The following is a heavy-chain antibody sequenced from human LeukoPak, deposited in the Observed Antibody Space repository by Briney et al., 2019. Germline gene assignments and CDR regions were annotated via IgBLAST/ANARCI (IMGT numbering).Heavy chain of an antibody. Sequence: GGSLRLSCAASGFTFSSYSMNWVRQAPGKGLEWVSYISSSSSTIYYADSVKGRFTISRDNAKNSLYLQMNSLRDEDTAVYYCARVMSGSGTYYSRYFDYWGQGTLVTVSS. CDR1: GFTFSSYS. CDR2: ISSSSSTI. CDR3: ARVMSGSGTYYSRYFDY. V-gene: IGHV3-48*02. J-gene: IGHJ4*02. D-gene: IGHD3-10*01.